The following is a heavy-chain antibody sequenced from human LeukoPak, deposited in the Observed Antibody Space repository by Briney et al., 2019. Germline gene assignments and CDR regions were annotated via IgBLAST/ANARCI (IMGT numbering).Heavy chain of an antibody. CDR3: AKLGQGSSSVDY. Sequence: GGSLRLSCAASGFTFSSYGMHWVRQAPGKGLEWVAVIWYDGSNKYYADSVKGRFTISRDNSKNTLYLQMNSLRAEDTAVYYCAKLGQGSSSVDYWGPGTLVTVSS. CDR2: IWYDGSNK. J-gene: IGHJ4*02. D-gene: IGHD3-10*01. V-gene: IGHV3-33*06. CDR1: GFTFSSYG.